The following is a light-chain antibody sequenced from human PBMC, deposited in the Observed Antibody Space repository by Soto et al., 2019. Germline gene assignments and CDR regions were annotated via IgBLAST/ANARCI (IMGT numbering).Light chain of an antibody. CDR3: QQYNSYSQT. CDR2: DAS. V-gene: IGKV1-5*01. J-gene: IGKJ1*01. Sequence: DIHMSQSPSTLSAALGDRVTITSRASQTISPWLAWYQQKPGKAPKFLIYDASTLESGVPSRFSGSGSGTEFTLTISSLQPDDFATYYCQQYNSYSQTFGQGTKVDI. CDR1: QTISPW.